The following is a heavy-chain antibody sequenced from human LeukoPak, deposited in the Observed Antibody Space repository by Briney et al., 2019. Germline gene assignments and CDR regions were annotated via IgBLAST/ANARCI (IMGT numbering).Heavy chain of an antibody. Sequence: GGSLRLSCEASGFTFNKFYMSWVRQAPGKGLEWISSISPTAFYTFYLDSVKGRFTISRDNVKNSLYLEMSNLRVEDTAVYYCARDPSYGGHSDDIWGQGTLVTVSS. CDR3: ARDPSYGGHSDDI. J-gene: IGHJ4*02. D-gene: IGHD4-23*01. CDR2: ISPTAFYT. V-gene: IGHV3-11*01. CDR1: GFTFNKFY.